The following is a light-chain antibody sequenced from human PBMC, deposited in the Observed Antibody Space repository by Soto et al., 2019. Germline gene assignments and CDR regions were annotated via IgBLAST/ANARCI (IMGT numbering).Light chain of an antibody. CDR2: DVS. J-gene: IGLJ1*01. CDR3: SSYAGIYSYV. CDR1: SSDVGGYTY. Sequence: QSALTQPASVSGSPGQSITISCTGTSSDVGGYTYVSWYQQYPGDAPKLIISDVSNRPSGISSRFSGSKSGNTASLTISGLQAEDEADYYCSSYAGIYSYVFGTGTKLTVL. V-gene: IGLV2-14*03.